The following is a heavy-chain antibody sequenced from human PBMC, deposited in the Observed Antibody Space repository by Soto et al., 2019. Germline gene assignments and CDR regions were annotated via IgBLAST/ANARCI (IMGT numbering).Heavy chain of an antibody. CDR1: GFTFSGSA. J-gene: IGHJ4*02. CDR3: SAVKYSSSYYFDY. CDR2: IRTKPENYAT. V-gene: IGHV3-73*01. D-gene: IGHD4-4*01. Sequence: GGSLRLSCAASGFTFSGSAIHWVRQASGQGLEWVGHIRTKPENYATAYAASVKGRFTVSRDDSKNTAYLQMSSLKTEDTAVYYCSAVKYSSSYYFDYWGQGTLVTVSS.